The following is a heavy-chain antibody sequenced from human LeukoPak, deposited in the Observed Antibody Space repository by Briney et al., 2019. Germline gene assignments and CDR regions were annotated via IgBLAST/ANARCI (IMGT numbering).Heavy chain of an antibody. CDR1: GYTFTGYY. V-gene: IGHV1-2*02. J-gene: IGHJ3*01. Sequence: ASVKVSCKASGYTFTGYYMHWVRQAPGQGLEWMGWINPNSGGTNYAQKFQGRVTMTRDTSISTAYMELSRLRSDDTAVYYCARADYEGNNWNDDAFDFWGQGTMVTVSS. CDR2: INPNSGGT. CDR3: ARADYEGNNWNDDAFDF. D-gene: IGHD1-1*01.